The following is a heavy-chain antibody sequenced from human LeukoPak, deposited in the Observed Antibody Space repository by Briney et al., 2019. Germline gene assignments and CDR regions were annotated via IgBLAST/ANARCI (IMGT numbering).Heavy chain of an antibody. CDR2: IYYGGST. CDR3: ARDGPRRTYFFDY. Sequence: SETLSLTCTVSGGSISNSIYYWGWIRQPPGKGLEWIGNIYYGGSTYYNPSLKSRVTISVDTSKNQFSLKLSSVTAADTAVYYCARDGPRRTYFFDYWGQGTLVTVSS. J-gene: IGHJ4*02. V-gene: IGHV4-39*07. D-gene: IGHD3-9*01. CDR1: GGSISNSIYY.